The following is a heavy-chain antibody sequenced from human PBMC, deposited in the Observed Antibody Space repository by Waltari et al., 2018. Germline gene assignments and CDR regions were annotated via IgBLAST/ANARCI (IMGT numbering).Heavy chain of an antibody. Sequence: EVQLLASGGGLVQPGGSLRVSCAASGFPFSSSAMRWVRQAPGKGLEWVSAISGSGFNTYYADSVKGRFTISRDTSKNTLYLQMNSLRAEDTAVYYCAKGRYENVYYFDYWGQGTLVTVSS. J-gene: IGHJ4*02. D-gene: IGHD1-20*01. CDR1: GFPFSSSA. V-gene: IGHV3-23*01. CDR3: AKGRYENVYYFDY. CDR2: ISGSGFNT.